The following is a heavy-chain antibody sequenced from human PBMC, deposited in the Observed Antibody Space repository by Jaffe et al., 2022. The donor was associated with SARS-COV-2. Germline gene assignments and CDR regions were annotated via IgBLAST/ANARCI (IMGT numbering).Heavy chain of an antibody. CDR1: GFTFSSYA. J-gene: IGHJ4*02. Sequence: QVQLVESGGGVVQPGRSLRLSCAASGFTFSSYAMHWVRQAPGKGLEWVAVISYDGSNKYYADSVKGRFTISRDNSKNTLYLQMNSLRAEDTAVYYCAREAYAAGYSYGLFDYWGQGTLVTVSS. V-gene: IGHV3-30-3*01. CDR2: ISYDGSNK. D-gene: IGHD5-18*01. CDR3: AREAYAAGYSYGLFDY.